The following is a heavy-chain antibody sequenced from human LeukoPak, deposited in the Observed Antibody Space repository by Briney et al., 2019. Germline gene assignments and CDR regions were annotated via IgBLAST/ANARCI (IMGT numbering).Heavy chain of an antibody. J-gene: IGHJ4*02. Sequence: GGSLRLSCAASGFTFSSYAMSWVRQAPGKGLEWVSAISGSGGSTYYADSVKGRFTISRDNSKNTLHLQMNSLRAEDTAVYYCAKGLRYNWNSFDYWGQGTLVTVSS. CDR3: AKGLRYNWNSFDY. CDR1: GFTFSSYA. CDR2: ISGSGGST. D-gene: IGHD1-20*01. V-gene: IGHV3-23*01.